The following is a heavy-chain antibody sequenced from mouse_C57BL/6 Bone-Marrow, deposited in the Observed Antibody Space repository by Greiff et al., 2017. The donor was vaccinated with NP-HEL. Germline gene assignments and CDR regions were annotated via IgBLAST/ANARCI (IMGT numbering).Heavy chain of an antibody. V-gene: IGHV1-7*01. Sequence: QVQLQQPGAELAKPGASVKLSCKASGYTFTSYWMHWVKQRPGQGLEWIGYIDPSSGYTKYNQKFKDKATLNADKSSSTAYMQLSSLTYEDSAVYYCARSIITTVVEVDYWGQGTTLTVSS. CDR2: IDPSSGYT. J-gene: IGHJ2*01. D-gene: IGHD1-1*01. CDR1: GYTFTSYW. CDR3: ARSIITTVVEVDY.